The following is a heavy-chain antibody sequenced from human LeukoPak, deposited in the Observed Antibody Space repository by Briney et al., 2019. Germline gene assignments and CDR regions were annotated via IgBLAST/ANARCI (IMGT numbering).Heavy chain of an antibody. CDR3: ARLWDGPVEY. V-gene: IGHV4-34*01. CDR1: GGSFSGYY. D-gene: IGHD5-24*01. Sequence: PSETLSLTCAVYGGSFSGYYWSWIRQPPGKGLEWIGEINHSGSTNYNPSLKSRVTISVDASKNQFSLKLSSVTAADTAVYYCARLWDGPVEYWGQGTLVTVSS. CDR2: INHSGST. J-gene: IGHJ4*02.